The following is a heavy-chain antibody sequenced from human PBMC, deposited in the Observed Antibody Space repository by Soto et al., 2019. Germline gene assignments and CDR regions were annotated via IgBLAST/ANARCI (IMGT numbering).Heavy chain of an antibody. J-gene: IGHJ6*02. CDR1: GFTFSSYA. CDR3: ARVLDYVWGSYRYTPYYGMDV. Sequence: QGQLVESGGGVVQPGRSKRLSCAASGFTFSSYAMHWVRQAPGKGLEWVAVISYDGSNKYYADSVKGRFTISRDNSKNTLYLQMNSLRAEDTAVYYCARVLDYVWGSYRYTPYYGMDVWGQGTTVTVSS. V-gene: IGHV3-30-3*01. D-gene: IGHD3-16*02. CDR2: ISYDGSNK.